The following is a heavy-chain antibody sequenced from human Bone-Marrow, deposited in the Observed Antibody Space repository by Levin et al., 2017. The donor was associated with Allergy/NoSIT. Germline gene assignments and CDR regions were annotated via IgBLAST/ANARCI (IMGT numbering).Heavy chain of an antibody. D-gene: IGHD3-3*01. Sequence: GESLKISCVASGFTFSSYWMSWVRQTPGKGLEWVANIKEDGSEKYYVDSVKGRFTISRDNAKNSVYLQMNSLRDEDTAVYYCARVGRIMIFGVVEDEAFDIWGQGTMVTVSS. V-gene: IGHV3-7*01. CDR3: ARVGRIMIFGVVEDEAFDI. CDR1: GFTFSSYW. J-gene: IGHJ3*02. CDR2: IKEDGSEK.